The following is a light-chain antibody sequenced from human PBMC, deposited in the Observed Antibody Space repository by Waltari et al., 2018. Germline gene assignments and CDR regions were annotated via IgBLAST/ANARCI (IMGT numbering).Light chain of an antibody. CDR2: GAS. CDR3: HQFGSGWDS. Sequence: EIVLTQSPGTLSLSPGERATLSCRASQSVRNNYIAWYQQKPGQAPKPLMYGASNRATVIPDRFTGGGSGTDFTLTINRLGPEDFAVYYCHQFGSGWDSFGQGTHLEIK. CDR1: QSVRNNY. J-gene: IGKJ2*03. V-gene: IGKV3-20*01.